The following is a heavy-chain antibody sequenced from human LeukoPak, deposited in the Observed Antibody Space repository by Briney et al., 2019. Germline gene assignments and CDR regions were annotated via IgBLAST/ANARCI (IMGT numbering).Heavy chain of an antibody. CDR1: GYTFTSYA. Sequence: ASVTVSCKASGYTFTSYAMNWVRQAPGQGLEWMGWINTNTGNPTYAQGFTGRFVFSLDTSVSTAYLQISSLKAEDTAVYYCARVLLAYCGGDCPHLDYWGQGTLVTVSS. V-gene: IGHV7-4-1*02. D-gene: IGHD2-21*02. J-gene: IGHJ4*02. CDR2: INTNTGNP. CDR3: ARVLLAYCGGDCPHLDY.